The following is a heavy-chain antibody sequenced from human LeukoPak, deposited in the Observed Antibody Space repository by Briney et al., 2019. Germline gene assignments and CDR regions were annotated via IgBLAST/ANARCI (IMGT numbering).Heavy chain of an antibody. CDR2: IYSGGST. CDR1: GFTVSSNY. V-gene: IGHV3-53*01. D-gene: IGHD1-26*01. J-gene: IGHJ4*02. CDR3: ARVSGSYGYYFDY. Sequence: PGGSLRLSCAASGFTVSSNYMSWGRQAPGKGPEGVSVIYSGGSTYYADSVKGRFTISRDNSKNTLYLQMNSLRAEATAVYYCARVSGSYGYYFDYWGQGTLVTVSS.